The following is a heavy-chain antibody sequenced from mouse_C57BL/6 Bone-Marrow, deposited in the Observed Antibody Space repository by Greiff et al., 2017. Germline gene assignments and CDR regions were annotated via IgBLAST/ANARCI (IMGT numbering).Heavy chain of an antibody. V-gene: IGHV7-3*01. CDR3: ARYGYGSSSYWWFDV. Sequence: EVKLVESGGGLVQPGGSLSLSCAASGFTFTDYYMSWVRQPPGKALEWLGFIRNKANGYTTEYSASVKGRFTISRDNSQSILYLQMNALRAEDSATYYCARYGYGSSSYWWFDVWGTGTTVTVSS. J-gene: IGHJ1*03. CDR1: GFTFTDYY. CDR2: IRNKANGYTT. D-gene: IGHD1-1*01.